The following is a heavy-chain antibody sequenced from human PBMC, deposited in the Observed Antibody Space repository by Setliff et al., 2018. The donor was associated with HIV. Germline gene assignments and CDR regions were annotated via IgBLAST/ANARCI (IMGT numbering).Heavy chain of an antibody. V-gene: IGHV4-34*01. CDR1: GGSFSEYY. Sequence: SETLSLTCAVYGGSFSEYYWSWIRQSPGKGLEWIGEINHSGSTHYHPPLKSRATISVDTSKNQFSLSLNSVIAADTAVYYCAIGATLLPGYSDRWEYFYMDVWGTGTSVTVSS. J-gene: IGHJ6*03. CDR3: AIGATLLPGYSDRWEYFYMDV. CDR2: INHSGST. D-gene: IGHD5-12*01.